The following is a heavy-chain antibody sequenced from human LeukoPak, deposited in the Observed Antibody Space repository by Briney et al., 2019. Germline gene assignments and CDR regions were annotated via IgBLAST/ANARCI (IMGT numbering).Heavy chain of an antibody. Sequence: ASVKVSCKASGYTFTGYYMHWVRQAPGQGLEWMGRINPNSGGTNYAQKFQGRVTMTRDTSISTAYMELSRLRSDDTAVDYCARETASGWSNLDYWGQGTLVTVSS. J-gene: IGHJ4*02. CDR1: GYTFTGYY. D-gene: IGHD6-19*01. V-gene: IGHV1-2*06. CDR2: INPNSGGT. CDR3: ARETASGWSNLDY.